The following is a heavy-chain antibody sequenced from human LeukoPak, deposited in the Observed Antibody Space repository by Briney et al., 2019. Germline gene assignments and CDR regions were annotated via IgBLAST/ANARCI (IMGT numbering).Heavy chain of an antibody. CDR3: VRALMGTSDH. J-gene: IGHJ4*02. V-gene: IGHV3-74*01. CDR2: MNSDGSTT. D-gene: IGHD7-27*01. Sequence: GGSLRLSCAASGFTFSRDWMHWVRQAPGKGLVWVSRMNSDGSTTNYADSVKGRFTISRDNSKNTLYLQMNSLRAEDTAVYYCVRALMGTSDHWGQGSLVSVCS. CDR1: GFTFSRDW.